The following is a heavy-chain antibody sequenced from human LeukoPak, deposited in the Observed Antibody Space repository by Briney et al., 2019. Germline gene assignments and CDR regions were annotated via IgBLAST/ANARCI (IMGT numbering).Heavy chain of an antibody. J-gene: IGHJ5*02. D-gene: IGHD6-19*01. CDR3: AKGTAVVWYNWFDP. CDR1: GFTLSSYA. Sequence: PGGSLRLSCAASGFTLSSYAMSWVRQAPGKGLEWVSVISGSGGSTYYADSVKGRFTISRDNSKNTLYLQMNGLRAEDTAVYYCAKGTAVVWYNWFDPWGQGTLVTVSS. CDR2: ISGSGGST. V-gene: IGHV3-23*01.